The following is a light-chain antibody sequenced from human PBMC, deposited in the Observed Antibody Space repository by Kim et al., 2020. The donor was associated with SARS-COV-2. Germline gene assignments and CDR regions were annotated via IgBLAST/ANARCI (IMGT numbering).Light chain of an antibody. CDR2: YDS. V-gene: IGLV3-21*04. CDR1: NIGSKS. J-gene: IGLJ7*01. CDR3: QLWDSSSDHPV. Sequence: SYELTQPPSVSVAQGKTARITCGGNNIGSKSVNWYQLKLGQAPVLVIYYDSYRPSGIPARFSGSNSGNTATLTIRRIEAGDEADYYCQLWDSSSDHPVFGGATQLTVL.